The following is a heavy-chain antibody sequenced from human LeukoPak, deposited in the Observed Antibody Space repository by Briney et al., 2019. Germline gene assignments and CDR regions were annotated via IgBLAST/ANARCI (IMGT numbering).Heavy chain of an antibody. CDR1: GYSFTSYW. V-gene: IGHV5-51*01. CDR2: IYPGDSDT. Sequence: GESLKISGKGSGYSFTSYWIGWAGQMPGKGLEWMGIIYPGDSDTRYSPSSKGPVNISADKSISNAYMQWSSMKAADNAMYYCARGDKTITTPLYWGQGTLVTVSS. D-gene: IGHD4-11*01. CDR3: ARGDKTITTPLY. J-gene: IGHJ4*02.